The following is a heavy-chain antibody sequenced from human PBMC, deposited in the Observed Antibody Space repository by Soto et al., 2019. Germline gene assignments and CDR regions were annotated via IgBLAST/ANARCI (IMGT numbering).Heavy chain of an antibody. D-gene: IGHD3-3*01. CDR3: ARDFGSDLSAPGAVLDY. Sequence: ASVKVSCKASGYTFTSYDMHWVRQAPGQRLEWMGRINVINGNAYYSQRFQGRATFTRDTSTYTAYMQLRSLTSDDTAVYYCARDFGSDLSAPGAVLDYWGQGTLVTVSS. J-gene: IGHJ4*02. CDR1: GYTFTSYD. V-gene: IGHV1-3*01. CDR2: INVINGNA.